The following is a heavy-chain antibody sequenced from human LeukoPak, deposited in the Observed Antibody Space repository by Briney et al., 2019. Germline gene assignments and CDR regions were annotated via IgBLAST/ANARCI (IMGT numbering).Heavy chain of an antibody. D-gene: IGHD5-24*01. CDR1: GFTFSSYW. V-gene: IGHV3-74*01. CDR2: INSDGSST. J-gene: IGHJ4*02. Sequence: GGSLRLSCAASGFTFSSYWMHWVRQAPGKGLVWVSRINSDGSSTSYANSVKGRFTISRDNAKNTLYLQMNSLRAEDTAVYYCARDGDGYNDFDYWGQGTLVTVSS. CDR3: ARDGDGYNDFDY.